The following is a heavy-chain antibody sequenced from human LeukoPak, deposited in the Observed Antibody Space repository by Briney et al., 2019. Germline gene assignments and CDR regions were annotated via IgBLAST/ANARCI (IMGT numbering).Heavy chain of an antibody. Sequence: SETLSLTCTVSGGSISSYYWSWIRQPAGKGLEWIGRIYTSGSTNYNPSLKSRVTMSVDTSKNQFSLELSSVTAADTAVYYCAREVVVVAATQGLNWFDPWGQGTLVTVSS. V-gene: IGHV4-4*07. D-gene: IGHD2-15*01. CDR1: GGSISSYY. J-gene: IGHJ5*02. CDR3: AREVVVVAATQGLNWFDP. CDR2: IYTSGST.